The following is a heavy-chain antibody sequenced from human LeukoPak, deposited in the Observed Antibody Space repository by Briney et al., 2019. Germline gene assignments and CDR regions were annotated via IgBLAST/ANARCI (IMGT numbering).Heavy chain of an antibody. J-gene: IGHJ4*02. Sequence: PGGSLRLSCAASGFTFSSYSMNWVRQAPGKGLEWVSAISINGDGTYYADSVKGRFTISRDNSKDTLYLQMNSLRTEDTAVYYCAKDLLFLRFGSEYWGQGTLVTVSS. D-gene: IGHD3-10*01. CDR3: AKDLLFLRFGSEY. V-gene: IGHV3-23*01. CDR2: ISINGDGT. CDR1: GFTFSSYS.